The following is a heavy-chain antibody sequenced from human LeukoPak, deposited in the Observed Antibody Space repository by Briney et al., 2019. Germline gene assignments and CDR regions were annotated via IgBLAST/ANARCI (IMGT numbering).Heavy chain of an antibody. Sequence: PGGSLRLSCAASGFTFSDYWMTWVRQAPGKGLEWVASINRGATYIYYADSMKGRFTISRDDAKSSLYLQMNSLRAEDTAVYYCVRLRRNSDSSGYYYYYDYWGQGILVTVSS. CDR3: VRLRRNSDSSGYYYYYDY. V-gene: IGHV3-21*01. CDR1: GFTFSDYW. J-gene: IGHJ4*02. D-gene: IGHD3-22*01. CDR2: INRGATYI.